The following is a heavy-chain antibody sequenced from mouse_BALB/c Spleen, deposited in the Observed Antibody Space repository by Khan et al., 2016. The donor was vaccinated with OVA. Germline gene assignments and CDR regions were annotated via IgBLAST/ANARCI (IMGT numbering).Heavy chain of an antibody. CDR3: ARLAPGFTS. J-gene: IGHJ3*01. Sequence: EVKLLESGPGLVKPSQSLSLTCTVTGYSITSDYAWNWIRQFPGNKLEWMGYISYRGSTRYNPSLKSRISITRDTSKNQFFLPLNSVTTEDTATYSCARLAPGFTSWVPGTLITVPS. V-gene: IGHV3-2*02. CDR2: ISYRGST. CDR1: GYSITSDYA.